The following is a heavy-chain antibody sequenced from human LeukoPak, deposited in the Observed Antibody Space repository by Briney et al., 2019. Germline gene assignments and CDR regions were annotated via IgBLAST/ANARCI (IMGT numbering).Heavy chain of an antibody. V-gene: IGHV1-69*05. CDR1: GGTFSSYA. CDR3: ARGSHYYNSSGYFMDAFDI. J-gene: IGHJ3*02. CDR2: IIPIFGTA. D-gene: IGHD3-22*01. Sequence: SVKVSCKASGGTFSSYAISWVRQAPGQGLEWMGRIIPIFGTANYAQKFQGRVTITTDESTSTAYMELSSLRSEDTAVYYCARGSHYYNSSGYFMDAFDIWGQGTMVTVSS.